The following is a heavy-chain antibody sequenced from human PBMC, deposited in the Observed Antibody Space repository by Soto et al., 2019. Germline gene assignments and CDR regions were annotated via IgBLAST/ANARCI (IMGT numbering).Heavy chain of an antibody. D-gene: IGHD6-19*01. Sequence: EVQLVESGGGLVQPGGSLRLSCAASGFTFSTYWMHWVRQGPGKGLVWVSRINSDGSDTHYADSVKGRFTISRDNAKNNLYLQMNSLRAEDTAMYYWAREGYSSGWYFFDSWGQGTLVTVSS. CDR2: INSDGSDT. J-gene: IGHJ4*02. CDR1: GFTFSTYW. V-gene: IGHV3-74*01. CDR3: AREGYSSGWYFFDS.